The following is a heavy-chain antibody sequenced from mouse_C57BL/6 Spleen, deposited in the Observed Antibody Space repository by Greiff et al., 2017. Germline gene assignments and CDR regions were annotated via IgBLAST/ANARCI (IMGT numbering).Heavy chain of an antibody. CDR1: GFTFSDYG. J-gene: IGHJ1*03. CDR3: ARSGGQRYFDV. V-gene: IGHV5-17*01. CDR2: ISSGSSTI. Sequence: EVKLVESGGGLVKPGGSLKLSCAASGFTFSDYGMHWVRQAPEKGLEWVAYISSGSSTIYYADTVKGRFTISRDNAKNTLFLQMTSLRSEDTAMYYCARSGGQRYFDVWGTGTTVTVSS. D-gene: IGHD3-1*01.